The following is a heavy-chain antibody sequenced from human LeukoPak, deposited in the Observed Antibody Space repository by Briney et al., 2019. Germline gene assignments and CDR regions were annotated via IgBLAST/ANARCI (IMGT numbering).Heavy chain of an antibody. CDR1: GDTVSSNSAA. J-gene: IGHJ4*02. D-gene: IGHD2-21*02. CDR2: TYYRSKWYN. Sequence: SQTLSLTCAISGDTVSSNSAAWNWIRQSPSRGLEWLGRTYYRSKWYNDYAVSVKSRITINPDTSKSHFSLKLSSVTAADTAVYYCARMVPALLAYCGGDCYSGFDYWGQGTLVTVSS. V-gene: IGHV6-1*01. CDR3: ARMVPALLAYCGGDCYSGFDY.